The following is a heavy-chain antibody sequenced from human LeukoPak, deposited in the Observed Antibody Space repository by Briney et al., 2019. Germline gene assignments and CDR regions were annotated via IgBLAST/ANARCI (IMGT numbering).Heavy chain of an antibody. CDR3: ASTVGDYDFWSGYYTPYYFDY. CDR1: GFTFSDYC. V-gene: IGHV3-11*01. Sequence: PGGSLRLSCAASGFTFSDYCMNWIRQAPGKGLEWVSYTSRSGGTIYYADSVEGRFTISRDNAKNSLYLQMNSLRAEDTAVYYCASTVGDYDFWSGYYTPYYFDYWGQGTLVTVSS. CDR2: TSRSGGTI. D-gene: IGHD3-3*01. J-gene: IGHJ4*02.